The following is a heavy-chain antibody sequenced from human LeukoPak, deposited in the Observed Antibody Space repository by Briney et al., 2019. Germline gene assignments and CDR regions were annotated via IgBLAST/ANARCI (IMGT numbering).Heavy chain of an antibody. J-gene: IGHJ1*01. D-gene: IGHD2-2*01. CDR1: GFTFSSYA. V-gene: IGHV3-23*01. Sequence: GASLRLSCAASGFTFSSYAMNWVRQAPGKGLEWVSGVCGSGDNTYHADSVKGRFTISRDNSKNILYLQMNSVRAEDTAIYYCANRIYCSSTTCRLAEYFQHWGQGTLVTVSS. CDR2: VCGSGDNT. CDR3: ANRIYCSSTTCRLAEYFQH.